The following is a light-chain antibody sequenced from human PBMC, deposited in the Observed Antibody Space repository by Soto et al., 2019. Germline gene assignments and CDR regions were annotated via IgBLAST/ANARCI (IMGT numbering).Light chain of an antibody. CDR2: EVS. V-gene: IGLV2-14*01. Sequence: QAPVAQPASVSGSPGQSITISCTGTSSDVGGYHYVSWYQLLPGKAPKLILFEVSIRPSGVSYRFSGSKSGNTASLTISGLQADDEADYFCSSYSISTAYLFGTGTKVTVL. J-gene: IGLJ1*01. CDR3: SSYSISTAYL. CDR1: SSDVGGYHY.